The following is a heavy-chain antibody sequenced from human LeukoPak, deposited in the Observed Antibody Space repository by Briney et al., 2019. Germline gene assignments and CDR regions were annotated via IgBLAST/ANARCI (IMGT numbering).Heavy chain of an antibody. D-gene: IGHD5-18*01. CDR3: ARSINSDPPDLDY. V-gene: IGHV3-33*01. Sequence: GGSLRLSCAASGFTFSAYGMYCVSHAPGTGLEWVALIWFEGSNKYYADSGKGRLTISRDNSKNTLYLQMSSLRTEDTAVYYCARSINSDPPDLDYWGQGTLVTVSS. CDR1: GFTFSAYG. J-gene: IGHJ4*02. CDR2: IWFEGSNK.